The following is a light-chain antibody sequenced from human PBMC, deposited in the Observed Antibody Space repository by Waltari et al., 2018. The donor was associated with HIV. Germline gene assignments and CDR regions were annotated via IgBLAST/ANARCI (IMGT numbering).Light chain of an antibody. Sequence: EIVLTQSPGTLSVSPGERATLSCRASQSFSSRYLAWYQQKPGQAPRLLIFDAVTRATGIPDRFSGSGSGTDFTLTISRLEPEDFAVYYCQQYDRPPRTFGQGTKVDIK. V-gene: IGKV3-20*01. CDR2: DAV. CDR3: QQYDRPPRT. J-gene: IGKJ1*01. CDR1: QSFSSRY.